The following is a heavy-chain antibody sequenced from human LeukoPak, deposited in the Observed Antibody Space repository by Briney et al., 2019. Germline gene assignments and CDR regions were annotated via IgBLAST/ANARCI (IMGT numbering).Heavy chain of an antibody. CDR3: ARDAGYGMDV. CDR2: MDHSGRS. CDR1: EGGLSHAGYF. J-gene: IGHJ6*02. V-gene: IGHV4-31*03. Sequence: PSETLSLTCPISEGGLSHAGYFWSWVRQRPGKGLEWMGYMDHSGRSYYSPSLESRVVISVGTSKNQVSLTVRSVTAADTAVYYCARDAGYGMDVWGQGTTVTVSS.